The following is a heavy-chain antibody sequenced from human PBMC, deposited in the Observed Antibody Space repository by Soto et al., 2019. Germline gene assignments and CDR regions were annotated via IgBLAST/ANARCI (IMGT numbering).Heavy chain of an antibody. J-gene: IGHJ4*02. V-gene: IGHV3-23*01. Sequence: EVQLLESGGGLVQPGGSLRLSCAASGFTFSSYAMSWVRQAPGKGLEWVSAISGSGGSTYYADSVKGRFTISRDNSKNTLYLHMNSLRAEDTAVYYCAKDHPLKQQLVRPTYFDYWGQGTLVTVSS. CDR1: GFTFSSYA. D-gene: IGHD6-13*01. CDR3: AKDHPLKQQLVRPTYFDY. CDR2: ISGSGGST.